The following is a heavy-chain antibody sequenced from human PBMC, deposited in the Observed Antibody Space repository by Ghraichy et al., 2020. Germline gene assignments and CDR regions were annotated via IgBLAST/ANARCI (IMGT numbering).Heavy chain of an antibody. CDR2: IYHSGSA. J-gene: IGHJ5*02. CDR1: GYSISSDYH. CDR3: ARVNLRITMIVVVITNWFDP. Sequence: SQTLSLTCAVSGYSISSDYHWGWIRQPPGKGLEWIGTIYHSGSAYYNPSLKSRVTISVDTSKNHFSLKLSSVTAADTAVYYCARVNLRITMIVVVITNWFDPWGQGTLVTVSS. D-gene: IGHD3-22*01. V-gene: IGHV4-38-2*01.